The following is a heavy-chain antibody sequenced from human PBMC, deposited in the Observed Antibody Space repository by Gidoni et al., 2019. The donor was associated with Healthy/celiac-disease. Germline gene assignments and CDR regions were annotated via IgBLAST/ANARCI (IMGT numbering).Heavy chain of an antibody. CDR3: ARASGDYDSSGYYYGDYYYGMDV. CDR2: IIPIFGTA. D-gene: IGHD3-22*01. V-gene: IGHV1-69*01. J-gene: IGHJ6*02. Sequence: QVQLVQSGAEVKKPGSSVKVSCKASGGTFSSYAISWVRQAPGQGLEWMGGIIPIFGTANYAQKFQGRVTITADESTSTAYMELSSLRSEDTAVYYCARASGDYDSSGYYYGDYYYGMDVWGQGTTVTVSS. CDR1: GGTFSSYA.